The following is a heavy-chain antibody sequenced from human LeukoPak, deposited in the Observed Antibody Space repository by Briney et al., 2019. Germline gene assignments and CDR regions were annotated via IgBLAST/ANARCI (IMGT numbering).Heavy chain of an antibody. CDR3: ARSTGSTMFIDY. D-gene: IGHD3-10*02. CDR2: IYYSGNT. J-gene: IGHJ4*02. Sequence: ASETLSLTCTVSGGSISPYYWSWIRQPPGKGLEWLGYIYYSGNTDYNPSLKSRVAISVDTSKNQFSLKLSSVTAADTAVYYCARSTGSTMFIDYWGQGTLATVSS. V-gene: IGHV4-59*01. CDR1: GGSISPYY.